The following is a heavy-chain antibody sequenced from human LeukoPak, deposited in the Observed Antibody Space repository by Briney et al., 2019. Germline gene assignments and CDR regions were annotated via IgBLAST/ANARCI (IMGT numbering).Heavy chain of an antibody. V-gene: IGHV3-9*01. CDR2: ISWNSGSI. J-gene: IGHJ4*02. CDR1: GFTFDDYA. Sequence: GGSLRLSCAASGFTFDDYAMHWVRQAPGKGLEWVSGISWNSGSIGYADSVKGRFTISRDNAKNSLYLQMNSLRAEDTALYYCAKDQEPLFGRVPPDYWGQGTLVTVSS. D-gene: IGHD3-16*01. CDR3: AKDQEPLFGRVPPDY.